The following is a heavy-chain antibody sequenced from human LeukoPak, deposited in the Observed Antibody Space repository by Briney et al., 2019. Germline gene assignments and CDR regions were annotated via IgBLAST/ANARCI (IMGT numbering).Heavy chain of an antibody. V-gene: IGHV3-30*03. CDR2: ISYEGSNK. D-gene: IGHD3-22*01. CDR1: GFTFTGYG. Sequence: GGSLRLSCEASGFTFTGYGMHWVRQAPGKGLEWVAVISYEGSNKYYADSVKGRFTISRDNSKNTPYLQMNSLRAEDTAVYYCAREEDSSVDIDYWGQGTLVTVSS. J-gene: IGHJ4*02. CDR3: AREEDSSVDIDY.